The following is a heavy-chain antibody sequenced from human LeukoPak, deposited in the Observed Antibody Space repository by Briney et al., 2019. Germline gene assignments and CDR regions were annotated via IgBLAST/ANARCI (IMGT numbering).Heavy chain of an antibody. CDR1: GGSFSGYY. V-gene: IGHV4-34*01. Sequence: SETLSLTCAVYGGSFSGYYWSWIRQPPGKGLEWIGEINHSGSTNYNPSLKSRVTISVDTSKNQFSLKLSSVTAADTAVYYCARSLPNRDFDYWGQGTLGTVSS. D-gene: IGHD3-10*01. J-gene: IGHJ4*02. CDR3: ARSLPNRDFDY. CDR2: INHSGST.